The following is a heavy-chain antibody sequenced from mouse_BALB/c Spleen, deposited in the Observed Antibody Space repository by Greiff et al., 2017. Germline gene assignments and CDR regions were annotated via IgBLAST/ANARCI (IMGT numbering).Heavy chain of an antibody. CDR2: ISSGSSTI. V-gene: IGHV5-17*02. Sequence: EVHLVESGGGLVQPGGSRKLSCAASGFTFSSFGMHWVRQAPEKGLEWVAYISSGSSTIYYADTVKGRFTISRDNPKNTLFLQMTSLRSEDTAMYYCARKGTTATAMDYWGQGTSVTVSS. CDR3: ARKGTTATAMDY. J-gene: IGHJ4*01. D-gene: IGHD1-2*01. CDR1: GFTFSSFG.